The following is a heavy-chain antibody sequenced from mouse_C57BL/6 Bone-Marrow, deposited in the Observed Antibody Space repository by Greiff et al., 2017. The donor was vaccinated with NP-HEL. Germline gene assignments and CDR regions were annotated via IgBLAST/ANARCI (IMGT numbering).Heavy chain of an antibody. D-gene: IGHD1-1*01. CDR1: GFNIKNTY. V-gene: IGHV14-3*01. J-gene: IGHJ2*01. CDR2: IDPANGNT. CDR3: VSYYYGSSYYFDY. Sequence: VQLQQSVAELVRPGASVKLSCTASGFNIKNTYMHWVKQRPEQGLEWIGRIDPANGNTKYAPKFQGKATITADTSSNTAYLQLSSLTSEDTAIYYCVSYYYGSSYYFDYWGQGTTLTVSS.